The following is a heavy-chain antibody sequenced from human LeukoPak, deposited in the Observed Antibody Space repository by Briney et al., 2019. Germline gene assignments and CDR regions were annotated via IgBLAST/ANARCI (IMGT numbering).Heavy chain of an antibody. Sequence: SETLSLTCTVSGGSLSSSSYYWGWIRQPPGKGLEWIGSIYYSGSTYYNPSLKSRVTISVDTSKNQFSLKLSSVTAANTAVCYCARLISSAYYYYYMDVWGKGTTVTVSS. CDR1: GGSLSSSSYY. D-gene: IGHD3-22*01. CDR2: IYYSGST. J-gene: IGHJ6*03. V-gene: IGHV4-39*01. CDR3: ARLISSAYYYYYMDV.